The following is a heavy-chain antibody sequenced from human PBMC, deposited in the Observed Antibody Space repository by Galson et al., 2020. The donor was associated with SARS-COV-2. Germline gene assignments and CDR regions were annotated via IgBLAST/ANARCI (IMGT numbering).Heavy chain of an antibody. D-gene: IGHD6-6*01. J-gene: IGHJ6*03. CDR1: GGTFSSYA. Sequence: SVKVSCKASGGTFSSYAISWVRQAPGQGLEWMGGIIPIFGTANYAQKFQGRVTITADESTSTAYMELSSLRSEDTAVYYCARGIAARPNYYYYYMDVWGKGTTVTVSS. V-gene: IGHV1-69*13. CDR2: IIPIFGTA. CDR3: ARGIAARPNYYYYYMDV.